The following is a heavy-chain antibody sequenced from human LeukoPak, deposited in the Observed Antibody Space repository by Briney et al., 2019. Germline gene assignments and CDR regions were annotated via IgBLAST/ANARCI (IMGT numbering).Heavy chain of an antibody. J-gene: IGHJ4*02. CDR1: GFTFSSYG. V-gene: IGHV3-33*01. D-gene: IGHD6-19*01. CDR2: IWYDGSNK. Sequence: PGGSLRLSCAASGFTFSSYGMHWVRQAPGKGLEGGAVIWYDGSNKYYADSVKGRFTISRDNSKNTLYLQMNSLRAEDTAVYYCARGITVAGTTPGNYWGQGTLVTVSS. CDR3: ARGITVAGTTPGNY.